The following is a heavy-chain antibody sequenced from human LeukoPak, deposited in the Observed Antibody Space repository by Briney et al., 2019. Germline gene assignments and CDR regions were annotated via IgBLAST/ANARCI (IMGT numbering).Heavy chain of an antibody. CDR3: ASPITRGNAFDI. CDR2: ISYDGSNK. Sequence: GGSLRLSCAASGFTFSSYAMHWVRQAPGKGLEWVAVISYDGSNKYYADSVKGRFTISRDSSKNTLYLQMNSLRAEDTAVYYCASPITRGNAFDIWGQGTMVTVSS. J-gene: IGHJ3*02. CDR1: GFTFSSYA. D-gene: IGHD3-16*01. V-gene: IGHV3-30-3*01.